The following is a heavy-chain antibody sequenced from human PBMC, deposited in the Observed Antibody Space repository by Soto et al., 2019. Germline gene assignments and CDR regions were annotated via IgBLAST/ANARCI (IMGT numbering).Heavy chain of an antibody. CDR2: INAGNGNT. CDR3: ARGVDYTIFGGFDY. J-gene: IGHJ4*02. V-gene: IGHV1-3*01. CDR1: GYTFTIYA. Sequence: VHLVQSGAEVKKPGASVKVSCKASGYTFTIYAIHWVRQAPGQGLEWMGWINAGNGNTKYSQSFQGRVTITRDTSAHTVYMELSGHTYEDTAVYYCARGVDYTIFGGFDYWGQGTMVTVSS. D-gene: IGHD3-10*02.